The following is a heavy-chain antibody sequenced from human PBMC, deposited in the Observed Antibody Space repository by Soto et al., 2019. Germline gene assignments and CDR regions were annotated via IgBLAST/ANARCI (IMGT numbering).Heavy chain of an antibody. Sequence: EVQVVESGGDLVQPGGSLRLSCVGSGFTFSSHWMHWVRQGTGKGLEWVSGISAAGDPDYVDSVEGRFTISRENAQNSFFLQMNSLRVGDTAVYYCARTDRDFYGLDVWGQGTTVIVSS. CDR1: GFTFSSHW. V-gene: IGHV3-13*05. J-gene: IGHJ6*02. CDR3: ARTDRDFYGLDV. CDR2: ISAAGDP.